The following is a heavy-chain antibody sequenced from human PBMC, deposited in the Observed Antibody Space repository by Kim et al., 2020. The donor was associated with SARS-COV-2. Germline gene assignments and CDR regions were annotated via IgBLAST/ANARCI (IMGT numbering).Heavy chain of an antibody. V-gene: IGHV1-69*04. Sequence: SVKVSCKASGGTFSSYAISWVRQAPGQGLEWMGRIIPILGIANYAQKFQGRVTITADKSTSTAYMELSSLRSEDTAVYYCARDLLVDAVDEPLFRKNWFDPWGQRTLVTVSS. CDR1: GGTFSSYA. J-gene: IGHJ5*02. CDR2: IIPILGIA. D-gene: IGHD5-12*01. CDR3: ARDLLVDAVDEPLFRKNWFDP.